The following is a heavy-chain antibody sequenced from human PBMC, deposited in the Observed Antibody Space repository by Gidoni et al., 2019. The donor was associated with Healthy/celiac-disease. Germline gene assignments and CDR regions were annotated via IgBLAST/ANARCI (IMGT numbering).Heavy chain of an antibody. Sequence: QVQLVQSGAAVKKPGASVKVSCKASGYRFTSKYMHWVRQAPGQGLEWMGIINPSGGSTSYAKKFQGRVTMTRDTSTSTVYIQLSSLRSEDTAVYYCARDAEMATITSPPYYFDYWGQGTLVTVSS. V-gene: IGHV1-46*01. D-gene: IGHD5-12*01. J-gene: IGHJ4*02. CDR2: INPSGGST. CDR1: GYRFTSKY. CDR3: ARDAEMATITSPPYYFDY.